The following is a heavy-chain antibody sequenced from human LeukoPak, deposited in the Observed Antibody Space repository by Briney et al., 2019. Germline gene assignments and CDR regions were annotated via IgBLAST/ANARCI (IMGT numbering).Heavy chain of an antibody. V-gene: IGHV3-7*05. CDR2: IKQDGSEE. D-gene: IGHD6-6*01. CDR1: GFTFSSYW. CDR3: ARDPYSSTWSYGMDV. Sequence: GGSLRLSCAASGFTFSSYWMSWVRQAPGRGLEWVANIKQDGSEEVYVGSVKGRFTISRDNAKNSLFLQMNTLRAEDTAVYYCARDPYSSTWSYGMDVWGQGTTVTVSS. J-gene: IGHJ6*02.